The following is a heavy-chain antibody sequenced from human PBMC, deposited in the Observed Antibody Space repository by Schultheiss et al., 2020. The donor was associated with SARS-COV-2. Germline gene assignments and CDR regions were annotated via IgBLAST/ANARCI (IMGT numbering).Heavy chain of an antibody. CDR1: GYTFTSYG. Sequence: ASVKVSCKASGYTFTSYGISWVRQAPGQGLEWMGWMNPNSGNTGYAQKFQGRVTMTRNTSISTAYMELSSLRSEDTAVYYCAREGAAAEDNYYYGMDVWGQGTTVTVSS. CDR3: AREGAAAEDNYYYGMDV. CDR2: MNPNSGNT. D-gene: IGHD6-13*01. V-gene: IGHV1-8*02. J-gene: IGHJ6*02.